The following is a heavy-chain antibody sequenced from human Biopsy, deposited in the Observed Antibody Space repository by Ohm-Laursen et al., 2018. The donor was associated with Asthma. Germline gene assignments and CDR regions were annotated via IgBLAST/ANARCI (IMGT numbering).Heavy chain of an antibody. D-gene: IGHD2-2*02. CDR3: ARPAIARIRGWFDP. CDR1: SGYLNGHY. J-gene: IGHJ5*02. CDR2: LDQSGYT. Sequence: SLSFTCTVFSGYLNGHYWNWVRRPPGKGLVWRGDLDQSGYTNYNPALTSRSTISADTSNNQFHLNLSSVTAADTAGYFCARPAIARIRGWFDPWGQGTQVTVSS. V-gene: IGHV4-34*01.